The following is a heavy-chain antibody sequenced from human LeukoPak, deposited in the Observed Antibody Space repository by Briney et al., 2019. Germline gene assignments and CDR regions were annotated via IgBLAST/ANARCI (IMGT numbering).Heavy chain of an antibody. D-gene: IGHD5-24*01. CDR2: IRYAGRNK. CDR1: RFYFSTYD. Sequence: GGSLTLSCTASRFYFSTYDMSWVSPAPGKGREWVTFIRYAGRNKYYADSVKGRFTISTDTTKSTLYLQINSLRAEYAAVYYCAKDLWEYEMVSTSPGDYWGQGTLVTVSS. J-gene: IGHJ4*02. V-gene: IGHV3-30*02. CDR3: AKDLWEYEMVSTSPGDY.